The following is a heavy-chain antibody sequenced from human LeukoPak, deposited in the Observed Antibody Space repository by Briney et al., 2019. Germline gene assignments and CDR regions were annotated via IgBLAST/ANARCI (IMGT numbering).Heavy chain of an antibody. Sequence: KPGGSLRLSCAASGFTFSSYSMNWVRQAPGKGLEWVSSISSRSSYIYYADSVKGRFTISRDNAKNSLYLQMNSLRAEDTAVYYCARDPVFPVVPAATSCGMDVWGKGTTVTVSS. V-gene: IGHV3-21*01. CDR1: GFTFSSYS. D-gene: IGHD2-2*01. J-gene: IGHJ6*04. CDR3: ARDPVFPVVPAATSCGMDV. CDR2: ISSRSSYI.